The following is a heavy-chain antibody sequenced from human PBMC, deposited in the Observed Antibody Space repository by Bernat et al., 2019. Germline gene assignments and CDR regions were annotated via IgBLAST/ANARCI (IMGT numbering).Heavy chain of an antibody. Sequence: QVQLVQSGAEVKKPGASVKVSCKASGYTFTSYGISWVRQAPGQGLEWMGWISAYNGNTNYAQKLQGRVTMTTDTSTRTAYMELRSLRSDDTAVYYCARNLLRYFDWFSPDGAFDIWGQGTMVTVSS. J-gene: IGHJ3*02. CDR3: ARNLLRYFDWFSPDGAFDI. CDR1: GYTFTSYG. CDR2: ISAYNGNT. D-gene: IGHD3-9*01. V-gene: IGHV1-18*01.